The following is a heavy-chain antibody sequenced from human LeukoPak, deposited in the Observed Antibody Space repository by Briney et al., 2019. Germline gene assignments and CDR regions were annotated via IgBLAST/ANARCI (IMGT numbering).Heavy chain of an antibody. V-gene: IGHV3-23*01. J-gene: IGHJ4*02. CDR1: GVSFSSYV. CDR2: ICGSSSST. CDR3: AKGSGGSCHSATVY. Sequence: GVSLRLSCAASGVSFSSYVMNWVRQDPGKGLEWVSVICGSSSSTYYVDSVKGRFTISRDNSKNTLYLQMNSLRAEDTAIYYCAKGSGGSCHSATVYWGQGTLVTVSS. D-gene: IGHD2-15*01.